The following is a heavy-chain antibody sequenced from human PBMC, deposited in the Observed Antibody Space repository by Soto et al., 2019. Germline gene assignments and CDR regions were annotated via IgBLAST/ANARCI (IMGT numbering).Heavy chain of an antibody. D-gene: IGHD5-18*01. CDR3: ARDEPRHGYSLDY. V-gene: IGHV4-59*01. Sequence: PSETLSLTCTVSGGSISSYYWSWIRQPPGKGLEWIGYIYYSGSTNYNPSLKSRVTISVDTSKNQFSLKLSSVTAADTAVYYCARDEPRHGYSLDYWGQGTLVTVSS. J-gene: IGHJ4*02. CDR2: IYYSGST. CDR1: GGSISSYY.